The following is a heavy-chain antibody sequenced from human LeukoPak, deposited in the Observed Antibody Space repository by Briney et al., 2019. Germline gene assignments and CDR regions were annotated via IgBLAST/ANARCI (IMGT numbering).Heavy chain of an antibody. CDR1: GFTFSSYA. J-gene: IGHJ4*02. CDR2: ISDSGDNT. D-gene: IGHD2-15*01. CDR3: AKWGCSGGSCYPFDY. Sequence: PGGTLRLSCAASGFTFSSYAMSWVRQAPGKGLEWVSTISDSGDNTYYADSVKGRFTISRDNSKNTLYLQMNSLRAEDTAVYYCAKWGCSGGSCYPFDYWGQGTLVTVSS. V-gene: IGHV3-23*01.